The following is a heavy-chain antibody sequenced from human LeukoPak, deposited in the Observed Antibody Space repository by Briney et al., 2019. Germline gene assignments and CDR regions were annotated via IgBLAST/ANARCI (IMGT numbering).Heavy chain of an antibody. CDR2: IYYSGST. CDR3: ARLHPMVRGYYYYGMDV. Sequence: PSETLSLTCTVSGGSISSYCWSWIRQPPGKGREGIGYIYYSGSTNYNPSLKSRVTISVDTSKNQFSLKLSSVTAADTAVYYCARLHPMVRGYYYYGMDVWGQGTTVTVSS. J-gene: IGHJ6*02. CDR1: GGSISSYC. D-gene: IGHD3-10*01. V-gene: IGHV4-59*01.